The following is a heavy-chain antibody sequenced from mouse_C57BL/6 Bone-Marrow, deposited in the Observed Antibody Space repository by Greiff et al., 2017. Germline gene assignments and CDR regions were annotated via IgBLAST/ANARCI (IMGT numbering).Heavy chain of an antibody. CDR1: GYTFTDYY. D-gene: IGHD1-1*01. CDR2: INPNNGGT. J-gene: IGHJ2*01. Sequence: EVQLQQSGPELVKPGASVKISCKASGYTFTDYYMNWVKQSHGKSLEWIGDINPNNGGTSYNQKFKGKATLTVDKSSSTAYMELRSLTSEDSAVYYCARSITTVVAKCDYWGQGTTLTVSS. V-gene: IGHV1-26*01. CDR3: ARSITTVVAKCDY.